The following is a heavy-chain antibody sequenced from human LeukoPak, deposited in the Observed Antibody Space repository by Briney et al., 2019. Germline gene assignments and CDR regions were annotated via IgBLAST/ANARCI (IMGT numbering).Heavy chain of an antibody. CDR1: GYHFSTYW. J-gene: IGHJ4*02. V-gene: IGHV5-51*01. D-gene: IGHD5-24*01. CDR3: ARASRDGYNQNFDH. Sequence: GESLQISCKCLGYHFSTYWNAWVRPRPGKGLEWMGIIYPGGSETRYDPSFQGQVTISADRSTSTAYLQWSSLRASDTAMYYCARASRDGYNQNFDHWGQGTLVTVSS. CDR2: IYPGGSET.